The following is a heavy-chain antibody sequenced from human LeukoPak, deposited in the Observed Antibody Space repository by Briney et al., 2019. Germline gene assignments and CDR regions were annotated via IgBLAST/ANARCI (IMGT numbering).Heavy chain of an antibody. Sequence: GGSLRLSCAASGFTFSSYSMNWVRQAPGKGLEWVSDINGSGGSTYYADSVKGRFTISRDNSKNTLYLQMNSLRAGDTALYYCAKRGVLWGQGTLVTVSS. CDR1: GFTFSSYS. D-gene: IGHD3-10*01. CDR3: AKRGVL. V-gene: IGHV3-23*01. J-gene: IGHJ4*02. CDR2: INGSGGST.